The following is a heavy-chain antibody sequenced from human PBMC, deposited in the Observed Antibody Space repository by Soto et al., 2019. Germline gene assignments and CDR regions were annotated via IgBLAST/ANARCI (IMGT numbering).Heavy chain of an antibody. J-gene: IGHJ4*02. CDR3: AGAVSDFDVRRYRTSYFDQ. CDR1: GASVSTGVYY. D-gene: IGHD3-10*02. Sequence: SETLSLTCTVSGASVSTGVYYWTWIRQHPGKGLEWIGYIDNSGSTYYNPSLTGRVDISADTSKNEFSLNLQSLTAADTAFYYCAGAVSDFDVRRYRTSYFDQWGQGILVTVSS. V-gene: IGHV4-31*03. CDR2: IDNSGST.